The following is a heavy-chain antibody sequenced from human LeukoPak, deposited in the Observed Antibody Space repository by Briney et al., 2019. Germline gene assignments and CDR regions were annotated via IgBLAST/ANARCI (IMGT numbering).Heavy chain of an antibody. CDR1: GGSFSGYY. CDR3: ARRAAVAGTFTYYYYYYMDV. J-gene: IGHJ6*03. CDR2: INHSGST. D-gene: IGHD6-19*01. V-gene: IGHV4-34*01. Sequence: SETLSLTCAVYGGSFSGYYWSWIRQPPGKGLEWIGEINHSGSTNYNPSLKSRVTISVDTSKNQFSLKLSSVTAADTAVYYCARRAAVAGTFTYYYYYYMDVWGKGTTVTVSS.